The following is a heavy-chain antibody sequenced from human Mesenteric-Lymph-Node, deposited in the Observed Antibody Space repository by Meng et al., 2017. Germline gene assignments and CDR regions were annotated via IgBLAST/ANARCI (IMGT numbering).Heavy chain of an antibody. CDR2: IKQDGSEK. D-gene: IGHD6-19*01. CDR3: ASHSSGWSYYYGMDV. V-gene: IGHV3-7*01. Sequence: GESLKISCSASGFTFSSYWMSWVRQAPGKGLEWVANIKQDGSEKYYVDSVKGRFTISRDNAKNSLYLQMNSLRAEDTAVYYCASHSSGWSYYYGMDVWGQGTTVTVSS. CDR1: GFTFSSYW. J-gene: IGHJ6*02.